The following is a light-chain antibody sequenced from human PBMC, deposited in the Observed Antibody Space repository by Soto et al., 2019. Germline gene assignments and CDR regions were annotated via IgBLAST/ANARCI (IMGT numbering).Light chain of an antibody. J-gene: IGKJ2*01. Sequence: EIVMTQSPPSLTVTPGEPASISCRSSQRLLHSNGNTFLDWYLQKPGQSPQLLIYLGSNRASGVPDRVSGSEAGTDFTLEISRVEAEDVGVYYCMQALQTPYTFGLGTKLEIK. CDR3: MQALQTPYT. CDR1: QRLLHSNGNTF. V-gene: IGKV2-28*01. CDR2: LGS.